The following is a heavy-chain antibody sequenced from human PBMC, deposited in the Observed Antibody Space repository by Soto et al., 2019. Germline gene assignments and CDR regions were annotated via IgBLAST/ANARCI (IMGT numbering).Heavy chain of an antibody. CDR2: IRKDGTEK. D-gene: IGHD3-16*01. V-gene: IGHV3-7*01. J-gene: IGHJ4*02. CDR3: VRGGGSFDF. CDR1: GFSFSGYW. Sequence: QLVESGGGLVQPGGSLRLSCEASGFSFSGYWMSWVRQSPGKGLEWVANIRKDGTEKNYVDSVKGRFTISRDNTKNSLYLQMNSLRADDAAGYYCVRGGGSFDFWGQGTLVTVSS.